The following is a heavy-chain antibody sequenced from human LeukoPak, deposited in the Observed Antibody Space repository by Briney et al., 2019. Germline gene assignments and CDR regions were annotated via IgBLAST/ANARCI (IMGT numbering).Heavy chain of an antibody. Sequence: ASVKVSCKASGYTFTSYGISWVRQAPGQGLEWMGWISAYNGNTNYAQKLQGRVTMTTDTSTSTAYMELRSLRSDDTAVYYCARGADCGGDCYPTFSAPDFQHWGQGTLVTVSS. CDR2: ISAYNGNT. J-gene: IGHJ1*01. D-gene: IGHD2-21*01. CDR3: ARGADCGGDCYPTFSAPDFQH. V-gene: IGHV1-18*01. CDR1: GYTFTSYG.